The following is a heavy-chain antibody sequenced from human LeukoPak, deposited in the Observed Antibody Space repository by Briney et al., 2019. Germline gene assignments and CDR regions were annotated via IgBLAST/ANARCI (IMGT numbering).Heavy chain of an antibody. Sequence: GGSLRLSCAACGFTFSGAAIHWLRQASGKGLQWVGRIKSKADTYATAYAASMKGRFTISRDDSENTAYLQMNSLKTEDTAVYFCCGQQYAPSSGFDYWGQGTLVTVSS. J-gene: IGHJ4*02. CDR1: GFTFSGAA. V-gene: IGHV3-73*01. CDR2: IKSKADTYAT. CDR3: CGQQYAPSSGFDY. D-gene: IGHD2-8*01.